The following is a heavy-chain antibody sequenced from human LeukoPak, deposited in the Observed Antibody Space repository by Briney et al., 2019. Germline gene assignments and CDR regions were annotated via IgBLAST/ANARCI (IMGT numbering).Heavy chain of an antibody. V-gene: IGHV5-51*01. J-gene: IGHJ6*04. D-gene: IGHD2-15*01. CDR1: GYSLTRYW. CDR2: IHPGDSDT. CDR3: ARQRGGCSGGSCTGMDV. Sequence: GESLKISCKVSGYSLTRYWIGWVRQMPGKGLEWMGIIHPGDSDTRNSPSFQGQVTFSVAKSISTAYLQWSSLKASDTAVYYCARQRGGCSGGSCTGMDVWGKGTTVTVSS.